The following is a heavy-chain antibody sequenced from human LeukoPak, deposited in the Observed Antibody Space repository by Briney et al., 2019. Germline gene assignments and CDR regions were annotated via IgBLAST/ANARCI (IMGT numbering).Heavy chain of an antibody. J-gene: IGHJ3*02. CDR2: IFYSGTA. Sequence: SETLSLTCTVSGGSIASDNYFWSWIRQHPEKGLEWIGYIFYSGTAYYDPSLKSRVTISVDTSKNQFSLKLNSVIAADTAVYYCAREVNEPASTDAFDIWGQGTMVTVSS. D-gene: IGHD6-13*01. CDR1: GGSIASDNYF. CDR3: AREVNEPASTDAFDI. V-gene: IGHV4-31*03.